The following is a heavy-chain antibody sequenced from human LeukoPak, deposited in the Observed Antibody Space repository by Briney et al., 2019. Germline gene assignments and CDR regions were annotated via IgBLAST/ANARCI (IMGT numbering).Heavy chain of an antibody. Sequence: SETLSLTCTVSGGSISSYYWSWIRQPPGKGLEWIGYIYYSGSTNYNPSLKSRVTISVDTSKNQFSLKLSSVTAADTAVYYCARVDSSSWWDAFDIWGQGTMVTVSS. V-gene: IGHV4-59*01. J-gene: IGHJ3*02. CDR3: ARVDSSSWWDAFDI. CDR2: IYYSGST. D-gene: IGHD6-13*01. CDR1: GGSISSYY.